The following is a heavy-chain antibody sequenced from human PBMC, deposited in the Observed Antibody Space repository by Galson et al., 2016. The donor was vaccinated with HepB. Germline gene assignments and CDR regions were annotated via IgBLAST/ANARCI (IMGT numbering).Heavy chain of an antibody. CDR3: AKISVQYSYHYWGFDY. CDR2: ISSSGTTI. CDR1: GFTFSRYE. Sequence: SLRLSCAASGFTFSRYEMHWVRQAPGKGLEWVSYISSSGTTIYYADSVKGRFTISRDNSKTTLYLQMNSLRVEDTAVYYCAKISVQYSYHYWGFDYWGQGTLVTVSS. V-gene: IGHV3-48*03. J-gene: IGHJ4*02. D-gene: IGHD5-18*01.